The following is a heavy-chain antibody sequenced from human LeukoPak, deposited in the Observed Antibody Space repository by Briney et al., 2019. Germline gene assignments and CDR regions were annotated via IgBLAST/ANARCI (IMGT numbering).Heavy chain of an antibody. CDR3: ARSVSAYAGRGWFDP. CDR1: GGSIRSLGYS. D-gene: IGHD5-12*01. CDR2: MYYTGTT. J-gene: IGHJ5*02. Sequence: PSETLSLTCSVSGGSIRSLGYSWGWIRQPPGKGLEGIASMYYTGTTYYNPSLKSRVTMSVDTSKNQFSLNLTSVTAADTAVFYCARSVSAYAGRGWFDPWGQGTLVTVSS. V-gene: IGHV4-39*07.